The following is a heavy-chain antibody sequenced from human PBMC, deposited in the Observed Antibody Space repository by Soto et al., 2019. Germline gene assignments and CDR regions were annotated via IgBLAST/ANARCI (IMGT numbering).Heavy chain of an antibody. CDR1: GFTFSSFT. D-gene: IGHD1-1*01. CDR2: ISRSSIFI. V-gene: IGHV3-21*01. Sequence: PGGSLRLSCAASGFTFSSFTMHWVRQAPGKGLEWVASISRSSIFIYYSDSLKGRVTISRDNAKKSLYLLMDSPRVEDTAIYYCAREELDYWGQGTLVTVSS. J-gene: IGHJ4*02. CDR3: AREELDY.